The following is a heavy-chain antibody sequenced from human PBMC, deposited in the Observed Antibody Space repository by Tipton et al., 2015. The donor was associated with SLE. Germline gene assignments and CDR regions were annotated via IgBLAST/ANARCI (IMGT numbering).Heavy chain of an antibody. V-gene: IGHV6-1*01. CDR3: AFGVAGTWWFDP. CDR2: TYYRSKWYD. CDR1: GDSVSSNSAV. J-gene: IGHJ5*02. Sequence: PGLVKPSQTLSLTCAISGDSVSSNSAVWNWIRQSPSRGLEWLGRTYYRSKWYDDYAVSVKSRITINPDTSRNQFSLQLNSVTPEDTAVYYCAFGVAGTWWFDPWGQGTLVTVSS. D-gene: IGHD3-10*01.